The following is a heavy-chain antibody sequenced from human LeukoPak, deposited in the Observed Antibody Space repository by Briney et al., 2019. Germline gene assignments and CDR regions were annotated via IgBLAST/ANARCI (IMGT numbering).Heavy chain of an antibody. CDR1: GFSFSNAW. CDR2: IKLDGSEK. D-gene: IGHD3-3*01. CDR3: ARDQYDTWSRRGNFDS. Sequence: PGGSLRLSCAASGFSFSNAWMIWVRRAPGKGLEWVANIKLDGSEKNYVDSVKGRFTISRDNTKNSLYLQMNSLRAEDTAVFYCARDQYDTWSRRGNFDSWGQGTLVIVSS. J-gene: IGHJ4*02. V-gene: IGHV3-7*03.